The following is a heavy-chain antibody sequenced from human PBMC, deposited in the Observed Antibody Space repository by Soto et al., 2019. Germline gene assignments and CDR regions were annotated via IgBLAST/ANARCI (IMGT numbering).Heavy chain of an antibody. D-gene: IGHD1-1*01. Sequence: PGESLKISCKGSGYSFTSYWIGWVRQMPGKGLEWMGIIYPGDSDTRYSPSFQGQVTISADKSISAAYLQWSSLKASDTAMYYCARGTTLSETAFDIWGQGTMVTVSS. CDR1: GYSFTSYW. J-gene: IGHJ3*02. V-gene: IGHV5-51*01. CDR3: ARGTTLSETAFDI. CDR2: IYPGDSDT.